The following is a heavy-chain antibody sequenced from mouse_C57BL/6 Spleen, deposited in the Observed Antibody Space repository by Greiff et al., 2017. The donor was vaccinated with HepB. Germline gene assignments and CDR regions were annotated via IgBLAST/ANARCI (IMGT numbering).Heavy chain of an antibody. Sequence: EVMLVESGGGLVKPGGSLKLSCAASGFTFSSYTMSWVRQTPEKRLEWVATISGGGGNTYYPDSVKGRFTISRDNAKNTLYLQMSSLRSEDTALYYCARLPLGREYFDYWGQGTTLTVSS. CDR3: ARLPLGREYFDY. CDR1: GFTFSSYT. CDR2: ISGGGGNT. V-gene: IGHV5-9*01. D-gene: IGHD4-1*01. J-gene: IGHJ2*01.